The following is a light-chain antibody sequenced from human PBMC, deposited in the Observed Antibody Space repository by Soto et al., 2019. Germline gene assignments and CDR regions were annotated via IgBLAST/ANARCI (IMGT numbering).Light chain of an antibody. CDR2: GAS. Sequence: EIVLTQSPGTLSLSPGERVTLSCRASQSVDSSYTAWYQQKPGQAPRLLIYGASNRATGIPDRFSGTGSGTDFTLTISRLEPEDFAVYYCQQYGTSPPLYTFGQGTKLEI. J-gene: IGKJ2*01. CDR3: QQYGTSPPLYT. V-gene: IGKV3-20*01. CDR1: QSVDSSY.